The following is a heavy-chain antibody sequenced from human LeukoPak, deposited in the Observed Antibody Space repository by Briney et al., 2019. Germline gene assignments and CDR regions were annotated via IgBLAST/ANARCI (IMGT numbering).Heavy chain of an antibody. D-gene: IGHD3-22*01. CDR2: IKQDGSEK. CDR1: GFTFSSYW. Sequence: GGSLRLSCAASGFTFSSYWMSWVRQAPGKGLEWVANIKQDGSEKYYVDSVKGGFTISRDNAKNSLYLQMNSLRAEDTAVYYCAREGYYDSSGSFDYWGQGTLVTVSS. V-gene: IGHV3-7*01. CDR3: AREGYYDSSGSFDY. J-gene: IGHJ4*02.